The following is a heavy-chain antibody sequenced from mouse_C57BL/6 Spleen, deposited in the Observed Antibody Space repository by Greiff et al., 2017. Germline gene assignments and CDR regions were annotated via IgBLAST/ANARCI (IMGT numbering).Heavy chain of an antibody. Sequence: EVQRVESGGGLVQPGGSMKLSCAASGFTFSDAWMDWVRQSPEKGLEWVAEIRNKANNHATYYAESVKGRFTISRDDSKSSVYLQMNSLRAEDTGIYYCTTFSGKDAMDYWGQGTSVTVSS. D-gene: IGHD2-1*01. CDR1: GFTFSDAW. CDR3: TTFSGKDAMDY. J-gene: IGHJ4*01. CDR2: IRNKANNHAT. V-gene: IGHV6-6*01.